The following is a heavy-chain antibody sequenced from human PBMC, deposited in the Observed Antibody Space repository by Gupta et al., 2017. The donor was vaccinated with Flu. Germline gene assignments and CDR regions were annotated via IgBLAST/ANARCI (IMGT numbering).Heavy chain of an antibody. J-gene: IGHJ4*02. V-gene: IGHV3-21*01. Sequence: MTWVRQAPGKGLEWVSSIGGSSHFTYYAASVRGRFTISRENAKNSLYLQMNSLSAEDTAVYYCVRPDEVYPNSNSAPFASWGQGTLVTVSS. CDR3: VRPDEVYPNSNSAPFAS. D-gene: IGHD1-20*01. CDR2: IGGSSHFT.